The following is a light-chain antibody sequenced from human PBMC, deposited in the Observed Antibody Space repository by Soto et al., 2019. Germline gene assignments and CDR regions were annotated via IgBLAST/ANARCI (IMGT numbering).Light chain of an antibody. Sequence: HSVLTQPPSVSGAPGQRVTSSCTGSSANIGAGYDVHWYQQRPGTAPKLLIFGNINRPSGVPDRFSGSKSGTSASLAITGLQAEDEGDYYCQSYDSTLSARDVFGTGTKVTAL. J-gene: IGLJ1*01. CDR2: GNI. CDR1: SANIGAGYD. CDR3: QSYDSTLSARDV. V-gene: IGLV1-40*01.